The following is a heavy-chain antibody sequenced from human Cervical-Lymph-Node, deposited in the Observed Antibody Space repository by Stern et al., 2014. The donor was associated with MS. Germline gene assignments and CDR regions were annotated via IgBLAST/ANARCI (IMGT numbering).Heavy chain of an antibody. D-gene: IGHD4-17*01. J-gene: IGHJ6*02. CDR2: LSWDADE. CDR3: AHTTVTFDEAYGLDV. V-gene: IGHV2-5*02. CDR1: GFSLNTSGEG. Sequence: QVTLKESGPTLVKPTQTLTLTCTFSGFSLNTSGEGVAWIRQPTGTSLEWLAVLSWDADECSSPSLNSILTIIKDTHTNHVLRTMANMDPVDTGTYYCAHTTVTFDEAYGLDVWGQGTTVTVSS.